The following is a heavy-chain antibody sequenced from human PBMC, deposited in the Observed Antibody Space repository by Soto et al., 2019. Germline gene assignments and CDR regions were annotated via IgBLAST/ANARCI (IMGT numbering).Heavy chain of an antibody. CDR1: GGSFSTYG. J-gene: IGHJ4*02. V-gene: IGHV1-69*13. D-gene: IGHD2-21*02. Sequence: QVQLVQSGAEVKKPGSSVKVSCKASGGSFSTYGINWVRLAPGQGLEWMGGIIPKFGTTNYAQKFRGRVTITADESTSTAYMELNYLRSEDTAVYFCARELDPYYCGNSISLDYWGQGTLVTVSS. CDR2: IIPKFGTT. CDR3: ARELDPYYCGNSISLDY.